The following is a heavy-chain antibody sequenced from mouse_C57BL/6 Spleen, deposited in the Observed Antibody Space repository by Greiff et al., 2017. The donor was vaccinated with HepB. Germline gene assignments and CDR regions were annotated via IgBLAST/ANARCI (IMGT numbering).Heavy chain of an antibody. V-gene: IGHV1-76*01. CDR1: GYTFTDYY. CDR3: ARETPDAMDY. Sequence: QVQLQQSGAELVRPGASVKLSCKASGYTFTDYYINWVKQRPGQGLEWIARIYPGSGNTYYNEKFKGKATLTAEKSSSTAYMQLSSLTSEDSAVYFCARETPDAMDYWGQGTSVTVSS. J-gene: IGHJ4*01. CDR2: IYPGSGNT.